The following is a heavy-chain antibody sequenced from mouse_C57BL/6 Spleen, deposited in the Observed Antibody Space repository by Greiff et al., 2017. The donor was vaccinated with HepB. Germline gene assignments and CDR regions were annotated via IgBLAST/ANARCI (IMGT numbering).Heavy chain of an antibody. Sequence: QVQLQQPGAELVRPGTSVKLSCKASGYTFTSYWMHWVKQRPGQGLEWIGVIDPSDSYTNYNQKFKGKATLTVDTSSSTAYMQLSSLTSEDSAVYYCARGGITSFDYWGQGTTLTVSS. CDR1: GYTFTSYW. V-gene: IGHV1-59*01. CDR3: ARGGITSFDY. J-gene: IGHJ2*01. D-gene: IGHD1-1*01. CDR2: IDPSDSYT.